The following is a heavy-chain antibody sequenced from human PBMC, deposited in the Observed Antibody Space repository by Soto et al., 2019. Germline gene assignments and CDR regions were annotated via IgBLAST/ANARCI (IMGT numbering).Heavy chain of an antibody. Sequence: SETLSLTCSVSGGSISNNNYHWGWIRQPPGKGLEWTGSIYYRGNTYYNPSLRSRITISVDTSRNQFSLALSSVTAADTAVYFCARLRGGCPADFWGQGTLVTVSS. J-gene: IGHJ4*02. CDR2: IYYRGNT. D-gene: IGHD3-16*01. CDR1: GGSISNNNYH. CDR3: ARLRGGCPADF. V-gene: IGHV4-39*01.